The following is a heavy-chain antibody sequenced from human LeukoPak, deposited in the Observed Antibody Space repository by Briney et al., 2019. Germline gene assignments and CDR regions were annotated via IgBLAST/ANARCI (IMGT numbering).Heavy chain of an antibody. CDR1: GGSFSGYY. J-gene: IGHJ5*02. Sequence: SETLSLTCAVYGGSFSGYYWSWIRQPPGKGLEWIGEINHSGSTNYNPSLKSRVTISVDTSKNQFSLKLSSVTAADTAVYYCARTNYDFRSGYPTKNWFDPWSQGTLVTVSS. CDR3: ARTNYDFRSGYPTKNWFDP. D-gene: IGHD3-3*01. V-gene: IGHV4-34*01. CDR2: INHSGST.